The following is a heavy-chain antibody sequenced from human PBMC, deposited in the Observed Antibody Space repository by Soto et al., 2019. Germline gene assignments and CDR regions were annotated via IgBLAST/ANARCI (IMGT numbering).Heavy chain of an antibody. Sequence: SETLSLTCAVYGGSFSDYYWSWIRQPPGKGLEWIGEINHSGSTNYNPSLKSRVTISVDTSKNQFSLKLSSVTAADTAVYYCARGQDDYVWGSYDYWGQGTLVTVSS. CDR1: GGSFSDYY. J-gene: IGHJ4*02. D-gene: IGHD3-16*01. CDR3: ARGQDDYVWGSYDY. V-gene: IGHV4-34*01. CDR2: INHSGST.